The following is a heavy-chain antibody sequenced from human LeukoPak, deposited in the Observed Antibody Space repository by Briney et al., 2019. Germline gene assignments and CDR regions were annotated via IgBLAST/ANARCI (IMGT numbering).Heavy chain of an antibody. V-gene: IGHV1-8*01. CDR2: MNPNSGNT. CDR3: ATKIRGSPYEFDY. D-gene: IGHD5-12*01. J-gene: IGHJ4*02. Sequence: ASVKVSCKASGYTFTSYDINWVRQATGQGVEWMGWMNPNSGNTGYAQKFQGRVTMTEDTSTDTAYMELSSLRSEDTAVYYCATKIRGSPYEFDYWGQGTLVTVSS. CDR1: GYTFTSYD.